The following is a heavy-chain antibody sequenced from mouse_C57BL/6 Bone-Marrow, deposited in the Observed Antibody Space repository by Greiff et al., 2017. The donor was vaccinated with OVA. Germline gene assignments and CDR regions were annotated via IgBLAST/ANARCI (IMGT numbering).Heavy chain of an antibody. CDR2: IDPENGDT. Sequence: EVKLMESGAELVRPGASVKLSCTASGFNIKDDYMHWVKQRPEQGLEWIGWIDPENGDTEYASKFQGKATITADTSSNTAYLQLSSLTSEDTAVYYCTTGLLLRRPLFAYWGQGTLVTVSA. J-gene: IGHJ3*01. CDR1: GFNIKDDY. V-gene: IGHV14-4*01. D-gene: IGHD1-1*01. CDR3: TTGLLLRRPLFAY.